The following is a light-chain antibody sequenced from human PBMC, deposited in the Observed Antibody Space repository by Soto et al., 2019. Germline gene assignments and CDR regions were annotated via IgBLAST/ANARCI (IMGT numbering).Light chain of an antibody. Sequence: QSALTQPPSASGSPGQSVTISCTGTSSDVGGYNFVSWFQHHPGKAPKLMIYDVSKRPSGVPDRFSGSKSGNTASLTVSGLQAKDEADYYCSSYAGSKNYVFGTGTKVTVL. CDR1: SSDVGGYNF. V-gene: IGLV2-8*01. CDR2: DVS. CDR3: SSYAGSKNYV. J-gene: IGLJ1*01.